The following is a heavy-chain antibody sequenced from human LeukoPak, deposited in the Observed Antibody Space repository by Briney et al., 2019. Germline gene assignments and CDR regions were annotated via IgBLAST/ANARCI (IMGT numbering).Heavy chain of an antibody. Sequence: GGSLRLSCAASGFTFSSYAMHWVRQAPGKGLEWVAVISYDGSNKYYADSVKGRFTISRDNSKNTLYLQMNSLRAEDTADYYCARERIGDDAFDIWGQGTMVTVSS. CDR1: GFTFSSYA. D-gene: IGHD2-15*01. V-gene: IGHV3-30-3*01. CDR3: ARERIGDDAFDI. CDR2: ISYDGSNK. J-gene: IGHJ3*02.